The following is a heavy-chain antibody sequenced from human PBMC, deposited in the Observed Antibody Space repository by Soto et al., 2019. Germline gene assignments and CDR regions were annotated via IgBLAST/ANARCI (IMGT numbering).Heavy chain of an antibody. CDR3: ARDDTAMAYDY. J-gene: IGHJ4*02. CDR1: GGSFSGYY. CDR2: INHSGST. Sequence: QVQLQQWGAGLLKPSETLSLTCAVYGGSFSGYYWSWIRQPPGKGLEWIGEINHSGSTNYNPSLKSRVTISVDTSKNQFSLKLSSVTAADTAVYYCARDDTAMAYDYWGQGTLVTVSS. D-gene: IGHD5-18*01. V-gene: IGHV4-34*01.